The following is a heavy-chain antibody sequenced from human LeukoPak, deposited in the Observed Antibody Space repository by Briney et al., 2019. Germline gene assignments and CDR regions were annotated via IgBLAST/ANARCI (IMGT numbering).Heavy chain of an antibody. Sequence: PGGSLRLSCSAAAFTFSNYGIHSVRQAPGKWLEWVAFISYDGYNKNYADSVKGPFTISRENSKNTLYLLMYSLRAEDTGVYYSAKDYDYGDYAADYWGQGILVTVSS. J-gene: IGHJ4*02. V-gene: IGHV3-30*19. D-gene: IGHD4-17*01. CDR2: ISYDGYNK. CDR1: AFTFSNYG. CDR3: AKDYDYGDYAADY.